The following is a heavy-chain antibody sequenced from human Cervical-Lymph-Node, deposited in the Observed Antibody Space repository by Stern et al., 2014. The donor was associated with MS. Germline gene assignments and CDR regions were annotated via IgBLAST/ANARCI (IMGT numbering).Heavy chain of an antibody. CDR1: GFTFGNYG. J-gene: IGHJ4*02. Sequence: QVQLVQSGGGVVQPGRFLRLSCAASGFTFGNYGMDWVRQAPGKGPEWGAVISCDGSNREYADSVKGRFTISRDTAKNMLYLQMDSLRTEDTAVYYCARDQGDFCSGYPNPAPFDFWGQGTQIIVSS. D-gene: IGHD3-3*01. CDR3: ARDQGDFCSGYPNPAPFDF. CDR2: ISCDGSNR. V-gene: IGHV3-30*01.